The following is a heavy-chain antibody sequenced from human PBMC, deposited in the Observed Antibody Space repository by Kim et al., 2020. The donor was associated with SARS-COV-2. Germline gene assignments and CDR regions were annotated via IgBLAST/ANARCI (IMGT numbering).Heavy chain of an antibody. Sequence: GGSLGLSCTASGFTFGDYAMSWFRQAPGKGLEWVGFIRSKAYGGTTEYAASVKGRFTISTDDSKSIAYLQMNSLKTEDTAVYYCTRAESYYVILTGYVNCCDPWGQRALVTVSS. J-gene: IGHJ5*02. CDR1: GFTFGDYA. CDR3: TRAESYYVILTGYVNCCDP. V-gene: IGHV3-49*03. D-gene: IGHD3-9*01. CDR2: IRSKAYGGTT.